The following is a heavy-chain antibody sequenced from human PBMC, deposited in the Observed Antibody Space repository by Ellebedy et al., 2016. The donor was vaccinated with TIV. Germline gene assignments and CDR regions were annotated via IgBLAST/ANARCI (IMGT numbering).Heavy chain of an antibody. V-gene: IGHV3-15*01. CDR1: GITFSNAW. J-gene: IGHJ6*03. CDR3: TTFDLYNPGSYMDV. D-gene: IGHD3-9*01. Sequence: GGSLRLXXAASGITFSNAWMTWVRQAPGKGLEWVGRIKSKTDGGTTDYAAPVKGRFTISRDDSKNTLYLQMNSLKTEDTAVYYCTTFDLYNPGSYMDVWGKGTTVTVSS. CDR2: IKSKTDGGTT.